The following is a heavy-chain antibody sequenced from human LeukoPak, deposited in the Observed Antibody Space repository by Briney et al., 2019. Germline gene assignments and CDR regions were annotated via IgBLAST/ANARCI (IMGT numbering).Heavy chain of an antibody. J-gene: IGHJ4*02. CDR2: TYYSGST. CDR3: ARHVYGDYRFDY. V-gene: IGHV4-39*01. D-gene: IGHD4-17*01. Sequence: SETLSLTCTVSGGSISSSSYYWGWIRQPPGKGLEWIGSTYYSGSTNYNPSLKSRVTISVDTSKNQFSLKLSSVTAADTAVYYCARHVYGDYRFDYWGQGTLVTVSS. CDR1: GGSISSSSYY.